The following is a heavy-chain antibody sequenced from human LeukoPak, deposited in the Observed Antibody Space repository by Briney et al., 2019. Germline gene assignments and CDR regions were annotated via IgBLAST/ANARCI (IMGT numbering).Heavy chain of an antibody. CDR3: ARLMRGVGAFDI. Sequence: GGSLRLSCAASGFTFSNAWMSWVRQAPGKGLEWVGRIKSKTDGGTIDYAAPVKGRFTISRDDSKNTLYLQMNSLKTEDTAVYYCARLMRGVGAFDIWGQGTMVTVSS. J-gene: IGHJ3*02. CDR1: GFTFSNAW. CDR2: IKSKTDGGTI. V-gene: IGHV3-15*01. D-gene: IGHD1-26*01.